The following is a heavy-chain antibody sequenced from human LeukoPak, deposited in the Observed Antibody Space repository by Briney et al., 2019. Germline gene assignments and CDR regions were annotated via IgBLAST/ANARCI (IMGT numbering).Heavy chain of an antibody. D-gene: IGHD6-13*01. Sequence: GGSLRLSCAASGFTFSSYGMHWVRQAPGKGLEWVAFIRYDGGNKYYADSVKGRFTISRDNSKNTLYLQMNSLRAEDTAVYYCARSYSSTPQYYYYYYMDVWGKGTTVTVSS. CDR1: GFTFSSYG. CDR2: IRYDGGNK. J-gene: IGHJ6*03. CDR3: ARSYSSTPQYYYYYYMDV. V-gene: IGHV3-30*02.